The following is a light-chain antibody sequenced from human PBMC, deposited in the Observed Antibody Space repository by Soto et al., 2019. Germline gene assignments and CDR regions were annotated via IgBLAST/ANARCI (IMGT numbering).Light chain of an antibody. Sequence: EIVLTQSPGTLSLSPGDRATLSCRASQSVSSTYLAWYRQKPGQAPRLLIYDASNRATGIPARFSGSGSGTDFTLTISRMEPEDSAVYYCHQYGIVPWTFGQGTKVDIK. J-gene: IGKJ1*01. CDR2: DAS. V-gene: IGKV3-20*01. CDR1: QSVSSTY. CDR3: HQYGIVPWT.